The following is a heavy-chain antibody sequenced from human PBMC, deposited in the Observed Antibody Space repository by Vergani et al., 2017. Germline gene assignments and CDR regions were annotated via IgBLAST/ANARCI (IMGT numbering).Heavy chain of an antibody. J-gene: IGHJ5*01. D-gene: IGHD3-10*01. V-gene: IGHV3-23*01. CDR1: GFSFTTYA. CDR3: AKGGVNYWFDS. CDR2: INTNGDYT. Sequence: EVQLLESGGDLVQPGGSLRLSCAASGFSFTTYAMSWVRQAPGKGLEWVSTINTNGDYTCYGDSVKGRFTISRDNSKSTLYLQMNSLRAEDTAIYYCAKGGVNYWFDSWVQGTLVIVS.